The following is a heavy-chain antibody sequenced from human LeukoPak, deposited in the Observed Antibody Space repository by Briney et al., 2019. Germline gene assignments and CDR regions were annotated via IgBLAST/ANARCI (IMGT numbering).Heavy chain of an antibody. CDR3: ASRLPDIVALQ. V-gene: IGHV1-69*02. CDR2: IIPILGIA. J-gene: IGHJ4*02. D-gene: IGHD5-12*01. Sequence: SVKVSCKASGGTFSSYTISWVRQAPGQGLEWMGRIIPILGIANYAQKFQGRVTITADKSTSTAYMELSSLRSEDTAVYYCASRLPDIVALQWGQGTLVTVSS. CDR1: GGTFSSYT.